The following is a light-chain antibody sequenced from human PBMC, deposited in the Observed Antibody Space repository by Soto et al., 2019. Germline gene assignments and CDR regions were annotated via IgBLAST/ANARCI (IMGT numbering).Light chain of an antibody. CDR3: QQYGGSPRT. J-gene: IGKJ1*01. CDR2: GAS. CDR1: QSVSSNY. V-gene: IGKV3-20*01. Sequence: EIVLTQSPGTLSLSPGERATLSCTASQSVSSNYLAWYQQKPGQAPRLLIYGASSRATGIPDRFSGSGSETDFTLTISRLEPEDCAVYYCQQYGGSPRTFGQGTKVELK.